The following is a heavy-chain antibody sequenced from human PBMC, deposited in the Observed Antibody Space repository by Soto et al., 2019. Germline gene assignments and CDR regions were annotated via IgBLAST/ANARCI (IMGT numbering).Heavy chain of an antibody. J-gene: IGHJ4*02. CDR1: GFTFSSYA. CDR2: ISGSGGST. Sequence: EVQLLESGGGMVQPGGSLRLSCAASGFTFSSYAMSWVRQAPGKGLEWVSAISGSGGSTYYADSVKGRFTISRDNSKNTLYLQMNSLRAEDTAVYYCAKDPRGVMASDYWGQGTLVTVSS. D-gene: IGHD3-10*01. V-gene: IGHV3-23*01. CDR3: AKDPRGVMASDY.